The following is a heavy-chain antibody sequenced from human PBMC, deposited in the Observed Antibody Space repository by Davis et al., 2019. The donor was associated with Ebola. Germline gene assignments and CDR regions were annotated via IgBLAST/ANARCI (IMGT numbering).Heavy chain of an antibody. CDR1: GDSINGYY. CDR3: TRDLFPNYFDP. CDR2: IYYTGST. J-gene: IGHJ5*02. D-gene: IGHD2/OR15-2a*01. V-gene: IGHV4-59*01. Sequence: MPSETLSLTCTVSGDSINGYYWSWIRQPPGKGLEWIGYIYYTGSTNYNPSLKNRVTLSVDMSANQFSLRLSSVTAADTAVYFCTRDLFPNYFDPWGQGTLVTVSS.